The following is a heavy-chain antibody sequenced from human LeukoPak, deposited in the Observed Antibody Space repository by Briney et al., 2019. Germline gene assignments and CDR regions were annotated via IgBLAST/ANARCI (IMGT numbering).Heavy chain of an antibody. Sequence: TTGGSLRLSCAASGFTFDHYPMNWVRQAPGKGLEWVSSITSNTNHMYYADSVKGRFTISRDNAENSLFLQMHSLRAEDTAVYYCARGDPTTVGKDWGQGTLVTVSS. J-gene: IGHJ4*02. CDR1: GFTFDHYP. CDR3: ARGDPTTVGKD. CDR2: ITSNTNHM. D-gene: IGHD4-17*01. V-gene: IGHV3-21*01.